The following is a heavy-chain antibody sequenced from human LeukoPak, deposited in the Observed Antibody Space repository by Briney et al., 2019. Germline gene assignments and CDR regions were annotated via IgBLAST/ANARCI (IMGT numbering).Heavy chain of an antibody. CDR1: GFHFSTHR. Sequence: GESLRLSCAASGFHFSTHRMNSVRQATGKGLEWISYISSSSSPLFYVASVKRRFTISSDNDSLPLSVQLYSRRADGTFLYYCARDSPTGSLPIPLYFWGQGALVTVPS. V-gene: IGHV3-48*01. D-gene: IGHD3-10*01. CDR2: ISSSSSPL. J-gene: IGHJ4*02. CDR3: ARDSPTGSLPIPLYF.